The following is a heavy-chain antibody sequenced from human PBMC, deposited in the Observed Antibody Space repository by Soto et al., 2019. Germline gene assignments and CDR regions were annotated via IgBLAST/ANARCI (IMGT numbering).Heavy chain of an antibody. Sequence: SVKVSCKASGGTFSSYAISWVRQAPGQGLEWMGGIIPIFGTANYAQKFQGRVTITADESTSTAYMELSSLRSEDTAVYYCARADLQLQENYYGMDVWGQGTTVTVSS. D-gene: IGHD1-26*01. CDR3: ARADLQLQENYYGMDV. V-gene: IGHV1-69*13. CDR2: IIPIFGTA. J-gene: IGHJ6*02. CDR1: GGTFSSYA.